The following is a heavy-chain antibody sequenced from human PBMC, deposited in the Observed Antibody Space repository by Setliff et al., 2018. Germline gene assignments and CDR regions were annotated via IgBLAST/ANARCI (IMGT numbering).Heavy chain of an antibody. J-gene: IGHJ6*04. Sequence: PSETLSLTCTVSGGSISSYSWSWIRQPAGKGLEWFGHIYKSGSTNYNPALKSRVTISLDTSKNQFSLNLNSATAADTAVYYCARHALSFDSAWDVWGKGTTVTVSS. CDR2: IYKSGST. V-gene: IGHV4-59*08. CDR1: GGSISSYS. CDR3: ARHALSFDSAWDV. D-gene: IGHD3-9*01.